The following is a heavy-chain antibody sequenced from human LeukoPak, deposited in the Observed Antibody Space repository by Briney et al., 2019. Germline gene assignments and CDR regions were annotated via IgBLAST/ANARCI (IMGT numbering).Heavy chain of an antibody. CDR1: GYTFTSYG. Sequence: ASVKVSFTASGYTFTSYGISWVRQAPGQGLEGMGWISGYNGNTNYAQKLQGRVTMTTDTFTSTAYMERRSLRSDDTAVYYCARGRQWPGRLHYWGQGTLVTVSS. CDR3: ARGRQWPGRLHY. J-gene: IGHJ4*02. CDR2: ISGYNGNT. D-gene: IGHD6-19*01. V-gene: IGHV1-18*01.